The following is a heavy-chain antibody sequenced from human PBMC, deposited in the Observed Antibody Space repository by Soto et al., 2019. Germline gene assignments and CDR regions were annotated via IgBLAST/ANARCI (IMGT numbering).Heavy chain of an antibody. D-gene: IGHD2-2*01. CDR2: IYPDDSDT. CDR3: ATKAKPAYGMDV. CDR1: GYSFTSYW. V-gene: IGHV5-51*01. J-gene: IGHJ6*02. Sequence: VESLKISCKGPGYSFTSYWIGWVRQMPGKGLEWMGIIYPDDSDTRYSPSFQGQVTISADKSTSTAYLQWNSLKASETAMYYFATKAKPAYGMDVSCPGIIVTLFS.